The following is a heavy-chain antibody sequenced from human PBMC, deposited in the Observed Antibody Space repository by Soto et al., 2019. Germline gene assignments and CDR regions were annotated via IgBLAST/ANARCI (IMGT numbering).Heavy chain of an antibody. CDR1: GYTFTGYG. J-gene: IGHJ6*02. CDR2: ISAYNGNT. CDR3: ARDRPAADIYYYYYGMDV. Sequence: GASVKVSCKASGYTFTGYGISWVRQAPGQGLEWMGWISAYNGNTNYAQKLQGRVTMTADTSTSTAYMELRSLRSDDTAVYYCARDRPAADIYYYYYGMDVWGQGTTVTVSS. V-gene: IGHV1-18*01. D-gene: IGHD2-2*01.